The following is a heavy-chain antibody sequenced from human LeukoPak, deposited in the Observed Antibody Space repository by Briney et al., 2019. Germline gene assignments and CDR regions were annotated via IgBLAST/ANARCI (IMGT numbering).Heavy chain of an antibody. J-gene: IGHJ4*02. Sequence: GGSLRLSCAASGFSFSNYGMHWVRQPPGRGLEWLTFTKNDGTVKYYADSVQGRFTISRDNSKNTLYVPVHGLRAEDTAVYYCAKQHSSSWGFIDYWGQGTLVTVSS. CDR3: AKQHSSSWGFIDY. V-gene: IGHV3-30*02. CDR2: TKNDGTVK. D-gene: IGHD6-13*01. CDR1: GFSFSNYG.